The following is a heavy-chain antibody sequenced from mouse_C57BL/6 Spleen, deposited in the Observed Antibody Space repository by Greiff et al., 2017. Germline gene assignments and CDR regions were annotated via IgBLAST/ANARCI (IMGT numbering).Heavy chain of an antibody. CDR1: GYTFTDYY. J-gene: IGHJ3*01. D-gene: IGHD1-1*01. CDR2: INPYNGGT. CDR3: ARGYDYGSSGFAY. V-gene: IGHV1-19*01. Sequence: EVQLQQSGPVLVKPGASVKMSCKASGYTFTDYYMNWVKQSPGKSLEWIGVINPYNGGTSYNQKFKGKATLSVDKSSSTAYLELNSLTSDDSAVYYCARGYDYGSSGFAYWGQGTLGTVSA.